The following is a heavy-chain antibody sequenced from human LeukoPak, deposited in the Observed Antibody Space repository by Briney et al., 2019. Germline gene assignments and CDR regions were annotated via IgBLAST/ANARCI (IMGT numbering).Heavy chain of an antibody. J-gene: IGHJ4*02. Sequence: ASVKVSCKASRYTFTTYYMYWMRQAPGQGLEWVGWIYPYSSDTNSAQKFQVRVTMTRYTSMSTVYMELSRLRSDDTAVYYCARDGPEQMVDLDYWGQGTLVTVSS. CDR1: RYTFTTYY. V-gene: IGHV1-2*02. CDR2: IYPYSSDT. D-gene: IGHD1/OR15-1a*01. CDR3: ARDGPEQMVDLDY.